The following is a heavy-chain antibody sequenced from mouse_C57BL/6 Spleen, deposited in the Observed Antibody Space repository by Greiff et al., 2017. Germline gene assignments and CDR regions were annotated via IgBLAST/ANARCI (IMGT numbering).Heavy chain of an antibody. CDR1: GYTFTSYW. CDR2: IDPSDSYT. CDR3: ARGRGNFEG. J-gene: IGHJ1*03. D-gene: IGHD1-1*01. V-gene: IGHV1-59*01. Sequence: QVQLQQPGAELVRPGTSVKLSCKASGYTFTSYWMHWVKQRPGQGLEWIGVIDPSDSYTNYNQKFKGKATLTVDTSSSTAYMQLSSLTSEDSAVYYCARGRGNFEGWGTGTTVTVAS.